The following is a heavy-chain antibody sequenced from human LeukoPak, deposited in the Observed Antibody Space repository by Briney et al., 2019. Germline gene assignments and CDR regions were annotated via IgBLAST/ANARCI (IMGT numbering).Heavy chain of an antibody. CDR2: IYPGDSDT. V-gene: IGHV5-51*01. Sequence: GEPLKISCKTSGYDFARKWIGWVRQMPGKGLEWMGFIYPGDSDTRYNPSFQGQVTVSADKSISTTYLQWTCLKASDTAMYYCATNDYDFWSGYSTSNNWFDPWGQGTLVTVSS. D-gene: IGHD3-3*01. CDR3: ATNDYDFWSGYSTSNNWFDP. CDR1: GYDFARKW. J-gene: IGHJ5*02.